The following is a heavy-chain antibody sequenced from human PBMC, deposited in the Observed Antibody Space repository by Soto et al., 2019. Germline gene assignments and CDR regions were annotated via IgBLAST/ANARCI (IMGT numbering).Heavy chain of an antibody. CDR1: GFTFSDYA. D-gene: IGHD3-16*01. CDR3: ARVGRPQHLLTGFDN. Sequence: QVQLVESGGGVVQPGWSLRLSCVTSGFTFSDYAMHWVRQAPGKGREWVAVIRPDGSNRYYADSVKGRFTISRDISKNTLYLQMSSLRADDTAVYLCARVGRPQHLLTGFDNWGQGTLVTVSS. V-gene: IGHV3-33*01. J-gene: IGHJ5*02. CDR2: IRPDGSNR.